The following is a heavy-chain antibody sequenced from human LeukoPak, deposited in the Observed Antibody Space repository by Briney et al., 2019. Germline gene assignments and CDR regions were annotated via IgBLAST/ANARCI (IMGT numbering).Heavy chain of an antibody. V-gene: IGHV3-23*01. CDR2: LGRSGENR. Sequence: GGSLRLSCAASGFTFTDYSMSWVRQAPGKGLEWVSGLGRSGENRYYATSVRGRFSISRDNSKDTVYLQMNSLRAEDTAIYYCAKDRPCETCMPMDAWGQGTTVTVSS. J-gene: IGHJ6*02. CDR3: AKDRPCETCMPMDA. D-gene: IGHD2-2*01. CDR1: GFTFTDYS.